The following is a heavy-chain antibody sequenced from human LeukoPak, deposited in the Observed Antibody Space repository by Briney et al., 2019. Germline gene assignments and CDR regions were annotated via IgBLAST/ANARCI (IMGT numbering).Heavy chain of an antibody. D-gene: IGHD2-2*02. CDR1: GGSISSSSYY. Sequence: SETLSLTCTVSGGSISSSSYYWGWIRQPPGKGLEWIGSIYYSGSTYYNPSLKSRVTISVDTSKNQFSLKLSSVTAADTAVYYCARHGHCGSTSCSTYYYGMDVWGQGTTVTVSS. CDR3: ARHGHCGSTSCSTYYYGMDV. CDR2: IYYSGST. J-gene: IGHJ6*02. V-gene: IGHV4-39*01.